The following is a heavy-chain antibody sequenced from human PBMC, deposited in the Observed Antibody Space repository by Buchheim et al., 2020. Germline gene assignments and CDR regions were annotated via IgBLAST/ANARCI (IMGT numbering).Heavy chain of an antibody. CDR1: RDSVTNYW. V-gene: IGHV5-10-1*01. J-gene: IGHJ6*02. D-gene: IGHD6-25*01. CDR2: IDLGNSYR. Sequence: EVQLVQSAAEVKQPGESLRISCYDPRDSVTNYWISWVRQKPGKGLEWMGRIDLGNSYRYYSPSFQGNVVISADKSINTAFLEWSRLKVSDTATYWCARLAATASGSNEMDVWGQGTT. CDR3: ARLAATASGSNEMDV.